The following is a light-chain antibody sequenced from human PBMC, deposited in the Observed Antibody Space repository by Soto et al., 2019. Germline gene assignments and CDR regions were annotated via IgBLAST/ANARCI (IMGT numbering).Light chain of an antibody. V-gene: IGKV1-17*01. CDR1: QGIRNS. CDR2: AAS. CDR3: LQHNTYPIT. Sequence: DIQMTQSPSSLSASVGDSLTITCRASQGIRNSLGWYQRKPGKAPKRLIYAASSLQSGVPSRFSGSGSGTEFTLTISSLQPEDFATYFCLQHNTYPITFGQGTRLEIK. J-gene: IGKJ5*01.